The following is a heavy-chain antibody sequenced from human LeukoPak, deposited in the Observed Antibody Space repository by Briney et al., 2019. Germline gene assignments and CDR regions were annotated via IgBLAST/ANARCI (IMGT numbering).Heavy chain of an antibody. CDR1: GFTFSTYA. J-gene: IGHJ4*02. CDR2: IKHDGSER. Sequence: PGGSLRLSCAASGFTFSTYAMTWVRQAPGKGLEFVAYIKHDGSERYYVDSVKGRFTISRDNAKNSLYLQMDSLRAEDTAVYFCATGHTSLAPGGQGTLVTVSS. V-gene: IGHV3-7*01. CDR3: ATGHTSLAP.